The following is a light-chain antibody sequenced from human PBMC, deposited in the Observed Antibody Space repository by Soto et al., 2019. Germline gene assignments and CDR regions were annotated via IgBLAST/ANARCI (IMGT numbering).Light chain of an antibody. J-gene: IGKJ2*01. CDR1: QSISSD. CDR2: GAS. CDR3: QQYNKWPRT. Sequence: EIVVTQSPATLSVSPGERATLSCRASQSISSDVAWYQQKPGQAPRLLIYGASTTATGIPARFSGSGSGTEFTLTISSLQSEDFAVYNCQQYNKWPRTFGQGTKVEIK. V-gene: IGKV3-15*01.